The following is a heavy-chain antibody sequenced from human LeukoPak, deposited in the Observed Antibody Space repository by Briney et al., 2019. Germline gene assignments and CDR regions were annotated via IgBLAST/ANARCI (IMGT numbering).Heavy chain of an antibody. J-gene: IGHJ6*02. CDR1: GFTFSSYA. V-gene: IGHV3-30-3*01. CDR2: ISYDGSNK. CDR3: ARGTPSSSGWLYYGMDV. D-gene: IGHD6-19*01. Sequence: PGGSLRLSCAASGFTFSSYAMHWVRQAPGKGLEWVAVISYDGSNKYYADSVMGRFTISRDNSKNTLYLQMNSLRAEDTAVYYCARGTPSSSGWLYYGMDVWGQGTTVTVSS.